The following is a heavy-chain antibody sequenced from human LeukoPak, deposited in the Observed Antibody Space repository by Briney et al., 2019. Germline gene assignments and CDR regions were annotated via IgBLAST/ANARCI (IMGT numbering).Heavy chain of an antibody. J-gene: IGHJ3*02. CDR3: ARRSTTRHAFDI. D-gene: IGHD4-17*01. V-gene: IGHV4-4*02. CDR2: IYHSGST. CDR1: GGSISSSNW. Sequence: KPSGTLSLTCAVSGGSISSSNWWSWVRQPPGKGLEWIGGIYHSGSTNYNPSPKSRVTISVDKSKNQFSLKLSSVTAADTAVYYCARRSTTRHAFDIWGQGTMVTVSS.